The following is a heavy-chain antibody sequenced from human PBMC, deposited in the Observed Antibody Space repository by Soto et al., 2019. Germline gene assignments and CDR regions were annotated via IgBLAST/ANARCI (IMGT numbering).Heavy chain of an antibody. J-gene: IGHJ4*02. V-gene: IGHV3-23*01. CDR2: ISGIGGIT. CDR3: AKAEKSSAVAGYFDS. CDR1: GFMFSNYA. Sequence: PWGSLRLCCAASGFMFSNYAMNWVRQAPGKGLEWVSAISGIGGITYYADSVKGRFTISRDNSKNTLYLQMNSLRAGDTAVYYCAKAEKSSAVAGYFDSWGQGTLVTVSS. D-gene: IGHD6-19*01.